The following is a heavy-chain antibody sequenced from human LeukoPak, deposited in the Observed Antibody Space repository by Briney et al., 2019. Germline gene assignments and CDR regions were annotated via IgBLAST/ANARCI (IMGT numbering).Heavy chain of an antibody. CDR2: ISYDGSNK. Sequence: GGSLRLSCAASGFTFSSYGMHWVRQAPGKGLEWVAVISYDGSNKYYADSVKGRFTISRDNSKNTLYLQMNSLRAEDTAVYYRAKLAFYGSGSYYNEFDYWGQGTLVTVSS. D-gene: IGHD3-10*01. CDR1: GFTFSSYG. V-gene: IGHV3-30*18. J-gene: IGHJ4*02. CDR3: AKLAFYGSGSYYNEFDY.